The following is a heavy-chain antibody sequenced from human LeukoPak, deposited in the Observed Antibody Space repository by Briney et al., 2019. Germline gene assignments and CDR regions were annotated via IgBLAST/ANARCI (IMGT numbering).Heavy chain of an antibody. D-gene: IGHD7-27*01. V-gene: IGHV4-34*01. Sequence: SETLSLTCAVYGGSFSGYYWSWIRQPPGKGLEWIGEINHSGSTNYNPSLKSRVTISVDTSKNQFSLKLSSVTAADTAVYYCARGLGIFDHWGQGTLVTVSS. CDR1: GGSFSGYY. J-gene: IGHJ4*02. CDR2: INHSGST. CDR3: ARGLGIFDH.